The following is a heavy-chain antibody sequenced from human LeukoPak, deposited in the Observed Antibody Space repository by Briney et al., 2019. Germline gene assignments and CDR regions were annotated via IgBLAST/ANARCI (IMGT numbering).Heavy chain of an antibody. Sequence: PGGSLRLSCAASGFTFSSYGMHWVRQAPGKGLEWVAVISYDGSNKYYADSVKGRFTISRDNSKNTLYLQMNSLRAEDTAVYYCARGYYSSSRFDSWGQGTLVTVSS. CDR3: ARGYYSSSRFDS. CDR1: GFTFSSYG. V-gene: IGHV3-30*03. D-gene: IGHD6-13*01. CDR2: ISYDGSNK. J-gene: IGHJ4*02.